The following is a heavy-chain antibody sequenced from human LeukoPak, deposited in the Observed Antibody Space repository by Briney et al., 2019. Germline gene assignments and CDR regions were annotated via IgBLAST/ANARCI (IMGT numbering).Heavy chain of an antibody. J-gene: IGHJ4*02. D-gene: IGHD3-9*01. CDR3: AKWGGFDILTGYYVPDF. CDR2: ITGSGDIT. CDR1: GFIFRNYA. Sequence: GGSLRLSCAASGFIFRNYAMSWVRQAPGKRLEWVSAITGSGDITYYADSVKGRFTISRDNSKNTLYVEMNTLRAEDTAVYYCAKWGGFDILTGYYVPDFWGQGTLVTVSS. V-gene: IGHV3-23*01.